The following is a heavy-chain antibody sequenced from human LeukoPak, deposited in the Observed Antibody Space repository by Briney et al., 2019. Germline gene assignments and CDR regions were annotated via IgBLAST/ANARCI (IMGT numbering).Heavy chain of an antibody. V-gene: IGHV1-2*02. J-gene: IGHJ4*02. CDR1: GYTFTGYY. Sequence: ASVKVSCKASGYTFTGYYMHWVRQPPGQGLEWMGWINPNSGGTNYAQKFQGRVTMTRDTSISTAYMELSRLRSDDTAVYYCARPPQSGGSYTRVSDYWGQGTLVTVSS. D-gene: IGHD1-26*01. CDR3: ARPPQSGGSYTRVSDY. CDR2: INPNSGGT.